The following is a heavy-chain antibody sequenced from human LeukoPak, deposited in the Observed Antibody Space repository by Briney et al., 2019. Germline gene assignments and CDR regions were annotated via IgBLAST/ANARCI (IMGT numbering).Heavy chain of an antibody. D-gene: IGHD5-18*01. Sequence: SETLSLTCTVCAGCISTFYWSWIRQPPGKGLEWVGYIYYSRSTNDNPSLKSRVTISVDTSKNQFSLKLSSVTAADTGVYCCARGEQLWVLGAFDIWGQGTMVTVSS. CDR2: IYYSRST. V-gene: IGHV4-59*01. J-gene: IGHJ3*02. CDR3: ARGEQLWVLGAFDI. CDR1: AGCISTFY.